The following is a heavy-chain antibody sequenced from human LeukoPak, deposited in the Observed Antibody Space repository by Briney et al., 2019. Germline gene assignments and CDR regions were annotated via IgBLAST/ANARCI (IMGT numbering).Heavy chain of an antibody. CDR1: GYTFTGYY. D-gene: IGHD6-13*01. Sequence: ASVKVSCKASGYTFTGYYMHWVRQASGQGLECMGWINPNSGGTNYAQKFQGRVTMTRDTSISTAYMELSRLRSDDTAVYYCARDIAAAAPFGPWGQGTLVTVSS. CDR3: ARDIAAAAPFGP. V-gene: IGHV1-2*02. J-gene: IGHJ5*02. CDR2: INPNSGGT.